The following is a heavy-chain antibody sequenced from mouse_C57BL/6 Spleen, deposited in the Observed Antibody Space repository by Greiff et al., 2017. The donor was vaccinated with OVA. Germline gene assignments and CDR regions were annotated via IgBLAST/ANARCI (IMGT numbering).Heavy chain of an antibody. V-gene: IGHV5-4*01. CDR3: ARDGTLWYFDV. J-gene: IGHJ1*03. Sequence: EVHLVESGGGLVKPGGSLKLSCAASGFTFSSYAMSWVRQTPEKRLEWVATISDGGSYTYYPDNVKGRFTISRDNAKNNLYLQMSQLKSEDTAMYYCARDGTLWYFDVWGTGTTVTVAS. D-gene: IGHD3-3*01. CDR2: ISDGGSYT. CDR1: GFTFSSYA.